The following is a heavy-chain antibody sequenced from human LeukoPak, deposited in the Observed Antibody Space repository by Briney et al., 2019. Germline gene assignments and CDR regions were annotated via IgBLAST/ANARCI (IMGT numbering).Heavy chain of an antibody. CDR1: SGSISSYY. D-gene: IGHD5-18*01. J-gene: IGHJ4*02. V-gene: IGHV4-59*01. Sequence: SETLSLPCTVSSGSISSYYWSWIRQPPGKGLEWIGYIYYSGSTNYNPSLKSRVTISVDPSKNQFSLKLSSVTAADTAVYYCATCGYSYGSPFDYWGQGTLVTVSS. CDR3: ATCGYSYGSPFDY. CDR2: IYYSGST.